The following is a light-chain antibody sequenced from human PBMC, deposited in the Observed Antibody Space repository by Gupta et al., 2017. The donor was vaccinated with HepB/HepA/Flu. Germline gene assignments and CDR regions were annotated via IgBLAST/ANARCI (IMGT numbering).Light chain of an antibody. V-gene: IGKV1-9*01. CDR1: QGISSY. CDR2: AAS. CDR3: QQLNSYLPLT. Sequence: DIQLTQSPSFLSASVGDRVTITCRASQGISSYLAWYQQKPGKAPKLLIYAASTWQSGVPSRFSGSGSGTEFTLTISSLQPEDFATYYCQQLNSYLPLTFGGGTKVEIK. J-gene: IGKJ4*01.